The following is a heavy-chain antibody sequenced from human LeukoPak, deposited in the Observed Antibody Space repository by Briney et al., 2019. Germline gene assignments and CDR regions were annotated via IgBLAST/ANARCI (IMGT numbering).Heavy chain of an antibody. CDR1: GFTFSSYA. V-gene: IGHV3-48*04. CDR2: ISSSGHTI. Sequence: PGGSLRLSCAASGFTFSSYAMTWVRQAPGEGLDWLACISSSGHTIYYAESVRGRFTISRDNAKNSLYLQLNSLRPEDTAVYYCAQTGRNNYFDSWGQGTLVTVSS. CDR3: AQTGRNNYFDS. J-gene: IGHJ5*01.